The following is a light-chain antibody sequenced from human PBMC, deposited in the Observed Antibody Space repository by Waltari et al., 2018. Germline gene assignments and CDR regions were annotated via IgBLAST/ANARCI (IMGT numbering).Light chain of an antibody. Sequence: VLAHSPSTLSLSPGARATLPCMSIQNVPTHLAWYQIKPGPAPRHLIYAASTRATGTPARFSGSESGTDFSLTSSTREPEDVAIYDWHQRSARDTFGQGTRLEIK. CDR2: AAS. V-gene: IGKV3-11*01. CDR3: HQRSARDT. CDR1: QNVPTH. J-gene: IGKJ5*01.